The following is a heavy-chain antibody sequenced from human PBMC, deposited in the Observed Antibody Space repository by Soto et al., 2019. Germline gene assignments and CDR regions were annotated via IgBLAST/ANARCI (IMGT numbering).Heavy chain of an antibody. D-gene: IGHD3-22*01. J-gene: IGHJ3*02. CDR3: ATAYVYDFENSNYYRVAFDI. CDR1: GYSFSFYW. CDR2: MYPVDSDI. Sequence: GESLKISCKASGYSFSFYWIGWVRQMPGKGLEWMAIMYPVDSDIRYSPSFESHVTISADKSTSTAFLQWSSLKASDTAMYYCATAYVYDFENSNYYRVAFDIWGQGTLVTVSS. V-gene: IGHV5-51*01.